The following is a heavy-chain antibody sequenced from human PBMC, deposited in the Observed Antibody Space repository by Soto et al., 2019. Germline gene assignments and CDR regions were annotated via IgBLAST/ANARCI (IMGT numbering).Heavy chain of an antibody. CDR2: INPNNGGT. CDR3: ARDLPLLGTTTWHY. V-gene: IGHV1-2*02. D-gene: IGHD1-7*01. CDR1: GYTFTGYY. Sequence: GASVKVSCKTAGYTFTGYYIHWVRQAPGQVLEWMGWINPNNGGTDYVQKFQGRVSMTRNTSITTVYMELSRLRSDDTAVYYCARDLPLLGTTTWHYWGPGTLLTVFS. J-gene: IGHJ4*02.